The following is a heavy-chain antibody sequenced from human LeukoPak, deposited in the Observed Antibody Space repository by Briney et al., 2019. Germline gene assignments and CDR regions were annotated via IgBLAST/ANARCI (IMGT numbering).Heavy chain of an antibody. J-gene: IGHJ3*02. CDR2: IYYSGST. D-gene: IGHD1-14*01. Sequence: SETLSLTCTVSGGSISSGGYYWSWIRQHPGKGLEWIGYIYYSGSTYYNPSLKSRVTISVDTSKDQFSLKLSSVTAADTAVYYCATNRGDDAFDIWGQGTMVTVSS. V-gene: IGHV4-31*03. CDR1: GGSISSGGYY. CDR3: ATNRGDDAFDI.